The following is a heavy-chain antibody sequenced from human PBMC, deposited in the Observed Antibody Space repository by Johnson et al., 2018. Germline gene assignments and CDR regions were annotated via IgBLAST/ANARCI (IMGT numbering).Heavy chain of an antibody. J-gene: IGHJ6*03. CDR2: ISRNRGSL. V-gene: IGHV3-9*01. D-gene: IGHD2-2*01. Sequence: VQLVQSGGGLAQPGRSRRLSCAASGFTFDDHAMHWVRQAPGKGLEWVSGISRNRGSLGYADSVKGRFTISRDNAKNSLYLQMISLRVEDTALYYCAKRYCSSTSCFYYYYMDGWCRGTTVSVSS. CDR1: GFTFDDHA. CDR3: AKRYCSSTSCFYYYYMDG.